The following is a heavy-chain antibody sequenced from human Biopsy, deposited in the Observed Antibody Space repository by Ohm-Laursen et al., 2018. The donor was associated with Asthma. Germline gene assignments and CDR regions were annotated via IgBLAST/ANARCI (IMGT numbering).Heavy chain of an antibody. CDR1: GFSVSRDH. J-gene: IGHJ4*02. CDR2: IYSGGTS. D-gene: IGHD3-22*01. Sequence: SLRLSCAAPGFSVSRDHMFWVRQAPGKGLEWVSVIYSGGTSHTADSVRGRFPISRDYSKNTLYLQMHSLRAEDTAVYYCARGDSSNWSHYYFDYWDQGTLVTVSS. V-gene: IGHV3-53*01. CDR3: ARGDSSNWSHYYFDY.